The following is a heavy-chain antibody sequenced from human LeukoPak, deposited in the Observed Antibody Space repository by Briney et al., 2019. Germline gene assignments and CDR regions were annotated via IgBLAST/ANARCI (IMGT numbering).Heavy chain of an antibody. CDR3: ARVDYYDSSGFD. Sequence: GGSLRLSCAASGFTFSSYEINWVRQAPGKGLEWVSYISSSGSTIYYADSVKGRFTISRDNAKNSLYLQMNSLRAEDTAVYYCARVDYYDSSGFDWGQGTLVTVSS. CDR2: ISSSGSTI. CDR1: GFTFSSYE. J-gene: IGHJ4*02. D-gene: IGHD3-22*01. V-gene: IGHV3-48*03.